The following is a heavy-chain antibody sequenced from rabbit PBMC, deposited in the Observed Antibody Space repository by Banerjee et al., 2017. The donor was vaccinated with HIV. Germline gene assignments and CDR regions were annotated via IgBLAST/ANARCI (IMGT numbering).Heavy chain of an antibody. CDR3: ARDLTGITGWNFNL. CDR1: GFTITSDH. CDR2: IWTSSGST. Sequence: QSLEESGGDLVKPGASLTLTCTASGFTITSDHMGWVRQAPGKGLEWIGDIWTSSGSTYYTNWAKGRVTISKTSWTTVTLQMTSLTAADTATYFCARDLTGITGWNFNLWGPGTLVTVS. D-gene: IGHD1-1*01. J-gene: IGHJ4*01. V-gene: IGHV1S40*01.